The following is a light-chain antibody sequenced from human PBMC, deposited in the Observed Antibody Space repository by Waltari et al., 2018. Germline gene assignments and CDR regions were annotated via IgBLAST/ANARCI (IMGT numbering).Light chain of an antibody. CDR2: DIS. Sequence: EIVMTQSPTTLSVSPGERASLSCRASKNIGKNVAWYQQKPAQAPRLLIYDISTRAIGVPARFSGSGSGTDFTLTISSLQSEDFAVYYCQQYDDWPPLTFGGGTKVESK. V-gene: IGKV3-15*01. CDR3: QQYDDWPPLT. J-gene: IGKJ4*01. CDR1: KNIGKN.